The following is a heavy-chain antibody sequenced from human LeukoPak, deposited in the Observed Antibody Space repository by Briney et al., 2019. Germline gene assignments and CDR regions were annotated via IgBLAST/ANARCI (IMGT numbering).Heavy chain of an antibody. J-gene: IGHJ5*02. Sequence: SETLSLTCTVSGGSISSGDYYWSWIRQPPGKGLEWIGYIYYSGSTNYNPSLKSRVTISVDTSKNQFSLKLSSVTAADTAVYYCARDILGGYSYGLWFDPWGQGTLVTVSS. V-gene: IGHV4-61*08. CDR1: GGSISSGDYY. D-gene: IGHD5-18*01. CDR2: IYYSGST. CDR3: ARDILGGYSYGLWFDP.